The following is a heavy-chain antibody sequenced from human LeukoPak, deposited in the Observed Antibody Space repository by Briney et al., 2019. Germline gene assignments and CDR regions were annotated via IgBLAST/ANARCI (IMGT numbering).Heavy chain of an antibody. V-gene: IGHV3-48*01. CDR2: ISSSSSAI. CDR3: ARVWYSGSYPVDY. J-gene: IGHJ4*02. Sequence: GGSLRLSCEASGFSFSTSSMNWVRQAPGKGLEWISYISSSSSAIYYADSVRGRFTISRDNAKNSLYLQMNSLRAEDTAVYYCARVWYSGSYPVDYWGQGTLVTVSS. D-gene: IGHD1-26*01. CDR1: GFSFSTSS.